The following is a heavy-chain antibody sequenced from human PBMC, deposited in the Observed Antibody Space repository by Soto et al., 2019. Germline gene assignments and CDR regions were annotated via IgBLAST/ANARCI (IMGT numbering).Heavy chain of an antibody. D-gene: IGHD3-10*01. CDR1: GFSISSGDYY. J-gene: IGHJ4*02. V-gene: IGHV4-30-4*01. CDR2: IYYSGST. CDR3: ASPTVTMVRGVNAATFDY. Sequence: SETLSLTCTFSGFSISSGDYYWSWIRRPPGKGLEWIGYIYYSGSTYYNPSLRSRVTMSVDTSKNQFSLKLSSVTAADTAVYYCASPTVTMVRGVNAATFDYWGQGTLVTVSS.